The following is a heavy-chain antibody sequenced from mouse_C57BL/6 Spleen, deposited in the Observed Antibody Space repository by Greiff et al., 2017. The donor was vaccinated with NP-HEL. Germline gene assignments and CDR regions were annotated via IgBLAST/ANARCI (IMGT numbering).Heavy chain of an antibody. Sequence: EVQLQQSGPELVKPGASVKISCKASGYTFTDYYMNWVKQSHGKSLEWIGDINPNNGGTSYNQKFKGKAKLTVDKSSSTAYMELRSLTSEDSAVYYCARFYYDHWGQGTTLTVSS. CDR3: ARFYYDH. CDR1: GYTFTDYY. CDR2: INPNNGGT. J-gene: IGHJ2*01. V-gene: IGHV1-26*01.